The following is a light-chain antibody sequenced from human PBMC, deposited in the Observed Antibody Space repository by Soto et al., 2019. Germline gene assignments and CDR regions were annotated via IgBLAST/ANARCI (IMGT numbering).Light chain of an antibody. Sequence: DIQMTQSPSTLSASVGDRVTITCRASQSISSWLAWYQQKPGKAPKLLIYDASSLESGVPSRFSGSGSGTGFTLTISSLQPDDFATYYCKQYNSYSPTFGQGTKV. V-gene: IGKV1-5*01. CDR2: DAS. J-gene: IGKJ1*01. CDR3: KQYNSYSPT. CDR1: QSISSW.